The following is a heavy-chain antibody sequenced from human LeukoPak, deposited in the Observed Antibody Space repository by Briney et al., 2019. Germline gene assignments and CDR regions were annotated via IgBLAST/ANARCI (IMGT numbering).Heavy chain of an antibody. J-gene: IGHJ4*02. D-gene: IGHD1-14*01. V-gene: IGHV3-21*01. CDR3: AREVRGPEY. CDR1: GFDITAYT. Sequence: PGGSLRLSCSGSGFDITAYTVTWVRQVPGKSLEWVSSISRSGSYIHYAPSVKGRFTISRDNTKNSVYLQMSSLRAEDTAVYYCAREVRGPEYWGQGTLVTVSS. CDR2: ISRSGSYI.